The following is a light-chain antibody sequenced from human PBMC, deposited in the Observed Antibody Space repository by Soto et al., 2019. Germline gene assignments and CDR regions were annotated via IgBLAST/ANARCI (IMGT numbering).Light chain of an antibody. CDR2: EVS. CDR3: TSYTSTISHVL. Sequence: QSVLTQPASVSGSPGQSITISCTGTSSDVGGYNYVSWYQQHPGKAPKLIISEVSNRPSGVSNRFSGSKSGNTASLTISGLQAEDEADYYCTSYTSTISHVLFGGGTKLTVL. J-gene: IGLJ2*01. CDR1: SSDVGGYNY. V-gene: IGLV2-14*03.